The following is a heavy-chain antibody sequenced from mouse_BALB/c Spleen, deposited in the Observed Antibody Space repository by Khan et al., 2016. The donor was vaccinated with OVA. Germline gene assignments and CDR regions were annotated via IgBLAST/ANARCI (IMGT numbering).Heavy chain of an antibody. J-gene: IGHJ2*01. CDR3: SRHGHGESFYFDF. V-gene: IGHV9-1*02. CDR1: GYTFTNFR. CDR2: INTFTGEP. Sequence: QIQLVQSGPELRKPGETVKISCQTSGYTFTNFRVNWVKQTPGMGLKWMGYINTFTGEPTYADDFKGRFAFSLETSASTAYLQINNLKNEDMAAYFFSRHGHGESFYFDFWGQGTTLTVSS. D-gene: IGHD2-13*01.